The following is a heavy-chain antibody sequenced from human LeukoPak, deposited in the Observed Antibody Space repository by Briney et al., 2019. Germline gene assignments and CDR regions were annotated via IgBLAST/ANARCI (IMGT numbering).Heavy chain of an antibody. V-gene: IGHV3-23*01. CDR3: AKNQQPRVCVY. CDR2: ISGSGGSK. D-gene: IGHD6-13*01. CDR1: GITFSSYA. Sequence: PGGSLRLSCAASGITFSSYAMSWVRQAPGKGLEWVSAISGSGGSKYYAESVKGRFTISRDNSKNTLYLLMNSLRAEDQAVYYCAKNQQPRVCVYWGHGTLVTVSS. J-gene: IGHJ4*01.